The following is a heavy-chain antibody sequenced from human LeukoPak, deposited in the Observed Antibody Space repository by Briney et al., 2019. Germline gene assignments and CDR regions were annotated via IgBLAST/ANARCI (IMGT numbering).Heavy chain of an antibody. J-gene: IGHJ3*02. V-gene: IGHV3-64*01. D-gene: IGHD1-26*01. CDR3: AIHPNSSGSYWSGAFDI. Sequence: AGGSLRLSCAASGFTFSSYAMHWVRQAPGKGLEYVSAISSNGGSTYYANSVKGRFTISRDNSKNTLYLQMGSLRAEDMAVYYCAIHPNSSGSYWSGAFDIWGQGTMVTVSS. CDR2: ISSNGGST. CDR1: GFTFSSYA.